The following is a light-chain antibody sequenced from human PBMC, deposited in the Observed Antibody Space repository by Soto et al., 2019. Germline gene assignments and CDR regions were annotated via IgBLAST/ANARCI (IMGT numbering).Light chain of an antibody. Sequence: DIQTTQSPSSLSASVGDRVTITCQASQDISKYLNWFQQKPGRAPKLLIYDASNLETGVPSRFRGTGSGTHFTFTITSLQREDFATYYCQQYGNLPLTFGGGTKVEIK. CDR1: QDISKY. V-gene: IGKV1-33*01. CDR3: QQYGNLPLT. CDR2: DAS. J-gene: IGKJ4*01.